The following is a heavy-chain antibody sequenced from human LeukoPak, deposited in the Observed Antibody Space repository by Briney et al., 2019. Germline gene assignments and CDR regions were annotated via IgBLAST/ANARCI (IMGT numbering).Heavy chain of an antibody. V-gene: IGHV4-59*03. Sequence: SETLSLTCTVSDDSISSYYWSWIRQPPGKGLEWIGFIYYSGNTHYNPSLKSRVTISVDTSKNLSSLKLSSVTAADTAIYYCAKTNWGAFDIWGQGTMVTVSS. CDR3: AKTNWGAFDI. CDR2: IYYSGNT. J-gene: IGHJ3*02. CDR1: DDSISSYY. D-gene: IGHD7-27*01.